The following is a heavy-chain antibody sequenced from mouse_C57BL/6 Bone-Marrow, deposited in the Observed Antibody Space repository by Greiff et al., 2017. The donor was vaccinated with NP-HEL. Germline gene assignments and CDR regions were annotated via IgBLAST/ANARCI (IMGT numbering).Heavy chain of an antibody. CDR1: GYTFTSYW. V-gene: IGHV1-53*01. J-gene: IGHJ3*01. CDR2: INPSNGGT. D-gene: IGHD1-1*01. Sequence: QVQLQQPGTELVKPGASVKLSCKASGYTFTSYWMPWVKQRPGQGLEWIGNINPSNGGTNYNEKCKSKATLTVDKSSSTANMQRSSLTSEDSAVYYCARRGIYYYGRAWFAYWGQGTLVTVSA. CDR3: ARRGIYYYGRAWFAY.